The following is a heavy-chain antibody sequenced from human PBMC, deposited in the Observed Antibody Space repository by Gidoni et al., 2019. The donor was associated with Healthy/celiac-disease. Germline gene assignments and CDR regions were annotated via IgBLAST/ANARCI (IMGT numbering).Heavy chain of an antibody. D-gene: IGHD3-16*01. J-gene: IGHJ6*02. CDR3: ARGGGGEWDV. CDR2: ISSSSSYI. CDR1: GFMFSIYS. V-gene: IGHV3-21*01. Sequence: EVQLVESGGGLVKPGGSLRLSCAASGFMFSIYSMNWVRQAPGKGLEWVSSISSSSSYIYYADSVKCRFSISRDNAENSLFLQMNSLRAEDTAVYYCARGGGGEWDVWGQGTTVTVSS.